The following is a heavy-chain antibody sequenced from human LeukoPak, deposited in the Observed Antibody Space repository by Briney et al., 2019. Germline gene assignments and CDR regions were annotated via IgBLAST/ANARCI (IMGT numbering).Heavy chain of an antibody. D-gene: IGHD3-22*01. Sequence: ASVKVSCKASGYTFTGYYMHWVRQAPGQGLEWMGWINPNSGGTNYAQKFQGRVTMTRDTSISTAYMELSRLRSDDTAVYYCARGYYYDSSGYYRDFDYWGQGTLVTVSS. CDR2: INPNSGGT. CDR1: GYTFTGYY. J-gene: IGHJ4*02. V-gene: IGHV1-2*02. CDR3: ARGYYYDSSGYYRDFDY.